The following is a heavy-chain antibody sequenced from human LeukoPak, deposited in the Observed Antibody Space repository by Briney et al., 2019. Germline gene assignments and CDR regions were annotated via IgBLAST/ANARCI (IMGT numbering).Heavy chain of an antibody. CDR2: INPNSGVT. Sequence: ASVKVSCKASGYTFTDYYMHWVRQAPGQGLEWMGWINPNSGVTNYAQKFQGRVTMTRGTSVSTAYMELGRLRSDDTAVYYCARLSNSGYIIYFDYWGQGTLVTVSS. J-gene: IGHJ4*02. CDR1: GYTFTDYY. V-gene: IGHV1-2*02. CDR3: ARLSNSGYIIYFDY. D-gene: IGHD5-12*01.